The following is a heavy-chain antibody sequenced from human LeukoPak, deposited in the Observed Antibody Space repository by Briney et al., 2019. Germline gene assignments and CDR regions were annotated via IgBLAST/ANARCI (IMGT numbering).Heavy chain of an antibody. CDR1: GGTFSSYA. J-gene: IGHJ4*02. Sequence: ASVKVSCKASGGTFSSYAISWVRQAPGRGLEWMGRIIPILGIANYAQKFQGRVTITADKSTSTAYMELRSLRSEDTAVYYCARAYDFWSGYYFDYWGQGTLVTVSS. V-gene: IGHV1-69*04. D-gene: IGHD3-3*01. CDR3: ARAYDFWSGYYFDY. CDR2: IIPILGIA.